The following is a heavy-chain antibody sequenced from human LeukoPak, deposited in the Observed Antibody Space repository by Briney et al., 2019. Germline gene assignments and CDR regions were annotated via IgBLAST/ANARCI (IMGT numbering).Heavy chain of an antibody. J-gene: IGHJ3*01. CDR1: GFMFSDYW. CDR3: ARMMAGYSSRLHAFDV. CDR2: INSDGTST. D-gene: IGHD6-13*01. V-gene: IGHV3-74*01. Sequence: GGSLRLSCAGSGFMFSDYWIHWVRQAPGKGLVWVSRINSDGTSTSYADPVKGRFTISRDNAKNTVFLQMDTLGAEDTAVYYCARMMAGYSSRLHAFDVWGQGTMVTISS.